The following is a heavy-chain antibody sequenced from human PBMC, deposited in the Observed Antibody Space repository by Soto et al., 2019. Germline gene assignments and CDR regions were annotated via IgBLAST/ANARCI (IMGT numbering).Heavy chain of an antibody. CDR3: ARGIPRLNQYYYAPLAFDI. D-gene: IGHD3-10*01. CDR1: GYTFTSYG. CDR2: ISAYNGNT. J-gene: IGHJ3*02. V-gene: IGHV1-18*01. Sequence: QVQLVQSGAEVKKPGASVKVSCKASGYTFTSYGISWVRQAPGQGLEWMGWISAYNGNTNYAQKLQGRVTMTTDTSTSTAYMELRSLRSDDTAVYYCARGIPRLNQYYYAPLAFDIWGQGTMVTVSS.